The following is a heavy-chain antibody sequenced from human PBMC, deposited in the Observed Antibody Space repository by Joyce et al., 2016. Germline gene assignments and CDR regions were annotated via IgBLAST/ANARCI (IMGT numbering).Heavy chain of an antibody. Sequence: EVQLVESGGGLVQPGGSLRPSCAASGFTFSNTWMTWGRQSPGKGPEWVANIKPDGSEKYYVGSVKGRFTISRDNAKNSLSLLMNSLRVDDTAVYYCATGGGMDVWGQGTTVTVSS. V-gene: IGHV3-7*01. CDR2: IKPDGSEK. CDR3: ATGGGMDV. J-gene: IGHJ6*02. CDR1: GFTFSNTW.